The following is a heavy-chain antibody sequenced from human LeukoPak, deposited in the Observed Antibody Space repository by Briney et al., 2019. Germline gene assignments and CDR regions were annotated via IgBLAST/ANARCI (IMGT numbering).Heavy chain of an antibody. D-gene: IGHD5-12*01. J-gene: IGHJ4*02. CDR3: TRDTSGYDFVDFDY. Sequence: PGGSLRLSCTASGFTFGDYAMSWVRQAPGKGLEWVGFIRSKAYGGTTEYAASAKGRFTISRDDSKSIAYLQMNSLKTEDTAAYYCTRDTSGYDFVDFDYWGQGTLVTVSS. CDR1: GFTFGDYA. CDR2: IRSKAYGGTT. V-gene: IGHV3-49*04.